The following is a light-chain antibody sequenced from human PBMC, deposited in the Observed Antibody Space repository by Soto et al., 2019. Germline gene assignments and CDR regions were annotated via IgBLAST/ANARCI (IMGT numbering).Light chain of an antibody. Sequence: QSALTQPASVSGSPGQSITISCTGTSSDVRGYDYVSWYQQHPGKAPKLMIYDVSNRPSGVSNRFSGSKSANTASLTISGLQADDEADYYCSSYTSTNTGVFGGGTKLTVL. CDR1: SSDVRGYDY. CDR2: DVS. J-gene: IGLJ2*01. V-gene: IGLV2-14*01. CDR3: SSYTSTNTGV.